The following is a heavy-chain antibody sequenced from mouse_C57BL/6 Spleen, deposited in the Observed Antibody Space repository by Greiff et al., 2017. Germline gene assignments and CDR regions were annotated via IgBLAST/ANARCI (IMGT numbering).Heavy chain of an antibody. D-gene: IGHD3-2*02. Sequence: EVQLVESGPGMVKPSQSLSLTCTVTGYSITSGYDWHWIRHFPGNKLEWMGYISYSGSTNYNPSLKSRISITHDTSKNHFFLKLNSVTTEDTATYYCARGSSGYVDYFDYWGQGTTLTVSS. CDR1: GYSITSGYD. CDR3: ARGSSGYVDYFDY. J-gene: IGHJ2*01. CDR2: ISYSGST. V-gene: IGHV3-1*01.